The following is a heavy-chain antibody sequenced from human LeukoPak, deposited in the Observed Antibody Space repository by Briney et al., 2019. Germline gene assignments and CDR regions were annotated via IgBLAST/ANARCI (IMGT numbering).Heavy chain of an antibody. CDR2: IYHSGST. V-gene: IGHV4-4*02. CDR3: ARARGQSGVDY. Sequence: PSETLSLTCTVSGGSISSSNWWSWVRQPPGKGLEWIGEIYHSGSTNYNPSLMSRVTISVDKSKNQFSLNLTSVTAADTAVYYCARARGQSGVDYWGQGTLVTVSS. D-gene: IGHD3-10*01. J-gene: IGHJ4*02. CDR1: GGSISSSNW.